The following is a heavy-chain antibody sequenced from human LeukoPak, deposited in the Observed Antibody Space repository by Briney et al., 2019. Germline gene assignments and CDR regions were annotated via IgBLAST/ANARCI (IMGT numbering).Heavy chain of an antibody. V-gene: IGHV3-74*01. Sequence: GGSLRLSCAASGFTFSSYWMHWVRQAPGKGLVWVSRINSDGSSTSYADSVKGRFTISRDNAKNTLYLQMNSLRAEDTAVYYCARGCCSSTSCYTVGAFDIWGQGTMVTVSS. D-gene: IGHD2-2*02. CDR2: INSDGSST. J-gene: IGHJ3*02. CDR3: ARGCCSSTSCYTVGAFDI. CDR1: GFTFSSYW.